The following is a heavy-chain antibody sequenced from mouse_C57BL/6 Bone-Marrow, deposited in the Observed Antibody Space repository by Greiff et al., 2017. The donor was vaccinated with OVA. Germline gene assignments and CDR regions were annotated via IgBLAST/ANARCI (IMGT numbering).Heavy chain of an antibody. J-gene: IGHJ2*01. Sequence: VQLVESGAELARPGASVKLSCKASGYTFTSYGISWVKQSTGQGLEWIGEIYPRSGNTYYNEKFKGKATLTADKSSSTAYMERRSLTAEDSAVYFCARSDYYGSSYHYWGQGTTLTVSS. V-gene: IGHV1-81*01. CDR2: IYPRSGNT. CDR1: GYTFTSYG. CDR3: ARSDYYGSSYHY. D-gene: IGHD1-1*01.